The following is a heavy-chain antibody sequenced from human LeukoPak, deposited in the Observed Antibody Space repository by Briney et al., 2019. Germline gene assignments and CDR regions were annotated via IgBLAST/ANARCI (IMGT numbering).Heavy chain of an antibody. D-gene: IGHD3-3*01. J-gene: IGHJ6*03. Sequence: GASVKVSCKASGYTFTGYYMHWVRQAPGQGLEWMGWINPNSGGTNYAQEFQGRVTMTRDTSISTAYMELSRLRSDDTAVYYCARVPVAPYYDFWSGYSNYYYMDVWGKGTTVTVSS. CDR3: ARVPVAPYYDFWSGYSNYYYMDV. V-gene: IGHV1-2*02. CDR1: GYTFTGYY. CDR2: INPNSGGT.